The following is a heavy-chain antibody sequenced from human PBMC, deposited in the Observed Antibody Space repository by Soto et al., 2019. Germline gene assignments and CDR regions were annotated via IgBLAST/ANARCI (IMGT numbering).Heavy chain of an antibody. CDR2: ISYDGSNK. Sequence: GGSLRLSCAASGFTFSSYAMHWVRQAPGKGLEWVAVISYDGSNKYYADSVKGRFTISRDNSKNTLYLQMNSLRAEDTAVYYCARDPDIVLVPAAIGWFDPWGQGT. D-gene: IGHD2-2*01. CDR3: ARDPDIVLVPAAIGWFDP. CDR1: GFTFSSYA. V-gene: IGHV3-30-3*01. J-gene: IGHJ5*02.